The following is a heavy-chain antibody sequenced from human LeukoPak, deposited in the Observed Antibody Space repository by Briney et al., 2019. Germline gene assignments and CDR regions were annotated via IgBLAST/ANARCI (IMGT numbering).Heavy chain of an antibody. CDR2: ISSSASTI. CDR1: GFTFSTYA. Sequence: GGSLRLSCTTSGFTFSTYAMSWVRQAPGKGLEWVSYISSSASTIYYAGSVKGRFTISRDNAKNSLYLQMNSLRAEDTAVYCCAGDRSQQWLVRGQRGYYFYMDVWGKGTAVTISS. J-gene: IGHJ6*03. D-gene: IGHD6-19*01. V-gene: IGHV3-48*03. CDR3: AGDRSQQWLVRGQRGYYFYMDV.